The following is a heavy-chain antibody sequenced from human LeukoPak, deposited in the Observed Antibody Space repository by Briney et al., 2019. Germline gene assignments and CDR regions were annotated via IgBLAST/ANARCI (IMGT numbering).Heavy chain of an antibody. Sequence: PSGTLSLTCTVSGGSISSSSYYWGWIRQPPGKGLEWIASTYYSGSTYNNPSLKSRVTISVDTSKNQFTLKLSSVTAADTAVYYRASSNWNDVCWGQGTLVTVS. CDR3: ASSNWNDVC. D-gene: IGHD1-1*01. CDR2: TYYSGST. V-gene: IGHV4-39*01. J-gene: IGHJ4*02. CDR1: GGSISSSSYY.